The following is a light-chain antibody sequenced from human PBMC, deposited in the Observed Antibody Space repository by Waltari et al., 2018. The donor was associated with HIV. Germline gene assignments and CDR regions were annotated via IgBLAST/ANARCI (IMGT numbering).Light chain of an antibody. Sequence: SITISCTGTTSDVGDYNYVSWYQQHPGKAPKLMLYEVSNRPSGVSIRFSGSKSGNTASLTISGLQTEDEADYYCSSYTTRNTRVFGTGTKVTVL. CDR2: EVS. CDR1: TSDVGDYNY. V-gene: IGLV2-14*01. J-gene: IGLJ1*01. CDR3: SSYTTRNTRV.